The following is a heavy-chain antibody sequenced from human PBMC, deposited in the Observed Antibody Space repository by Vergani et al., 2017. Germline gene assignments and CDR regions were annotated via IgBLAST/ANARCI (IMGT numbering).Heavy chain of an antibody. J-gene: IGHJ4*02. CDR1: GGSLSGYF. CDR2: ITAIGSA. V-gene: IGHV4-34*02. CDR3: ASRLPRLNLGSKSNAGTFDS. Sequence: QVHLQQRGAGVLKPSETLSLTCGVLGGSLSGYFWSWIRQSPGRGLEWIGEITAIGSAKYSPSATSRVTISVDTSRGEFTLTVNSVTAADTGLYFCASRLPRLNLGSKSNAGTFDSWGQGTLVTVSS. D-gene: IGHD6-25*01.